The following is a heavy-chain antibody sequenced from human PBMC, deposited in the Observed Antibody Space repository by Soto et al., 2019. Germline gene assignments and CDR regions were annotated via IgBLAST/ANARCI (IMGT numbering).Heavy chain of an antibody. CDR3: ARAGSFRFDY. D-gene: IGHD3-10*01. CDR2: ICHDATTI. Sequence: EVQLMESGGGLVQPGGSLRLSCAASGFTLSSHWVHWVRQAPGKGLMWVSRICHDATTINYADSVKGRFSIYRDNGNNMGYLQMNSLTDEDTAVYYCARAGSFRFDYWGQGTLVTVSS. J-gene: IGHJ4*02. CDR1: GFTLSSHW. V-gene: IGHV3-74*01.